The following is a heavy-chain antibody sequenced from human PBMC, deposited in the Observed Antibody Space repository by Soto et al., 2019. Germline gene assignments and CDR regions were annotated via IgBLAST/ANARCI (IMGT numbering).Heavy chain of an antibody. CDR1: GFTFSSYA. V-gene: IGHV3-30-3*01. CDR2: ISYDGSNK. Sequence: QVQLVESGGGVVQPGRSLRLSCAASGFTFSSYAMHWVRQAPGKGLEWVAVISYDGSNKYYADSVKGRFTISRDNSKNTLYLQMNSLRAEDTAVYYCARDPTGYNWNFGWFDPWGQGTLVTVSS. D-gene: IGHD1-7*01. CDR3: ARDPTGYNWNFGWFDP. J-gene: IGHJ5*02.